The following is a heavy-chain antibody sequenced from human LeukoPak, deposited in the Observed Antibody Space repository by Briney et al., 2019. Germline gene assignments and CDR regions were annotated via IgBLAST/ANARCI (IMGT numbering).Heavy chain of an antibody. Sequence: SETLSLTCTVAGYSISSGYYWGWIRQPPGKGLEWIGSIYHSGSTYYNPSLKSRVTISVDTSKNQFSLKLSSVTAADTAVYYCARGNGDAFDYWGQGTLVTVSS. CDR3: ARGNGDAFDY. CDR2: IYHSGST. J-gene: IGHJ4*02. V-gene: IGHV4-38-2*02. D-gene: IGHD1-1*01. CDR1: GYSISSGYY.